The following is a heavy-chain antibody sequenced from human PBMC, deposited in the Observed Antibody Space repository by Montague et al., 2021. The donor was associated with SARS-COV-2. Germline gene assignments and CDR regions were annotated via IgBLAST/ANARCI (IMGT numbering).Heavy chain of an antibody. D-gene: IGHD3-22*01. J-gene: IGHJ6*02. Sequence: SRSLSCAASRFTFNTYTMHWVRQAPGKGLQWVAVISYDGSKKYYIDSVKGRFTISRDNSRNTLSLQMNSLRSEDSAVYYCARDGSGYASNYFYVMDVWGQGTVVTVSS. CDR3: ARDGSGYASNYFYVMDV. CDR1: RFTFNTYT. CDR2: ISYDGSKK. V-gene: IGHV3-30*04.